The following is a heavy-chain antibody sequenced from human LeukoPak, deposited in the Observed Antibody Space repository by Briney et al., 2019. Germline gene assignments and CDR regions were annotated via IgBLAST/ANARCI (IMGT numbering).Heavy chain of an antibody. V-gene: IGHV3-23*01. CDR1: GFTFSSYA. D-gene: IGHD6-19*01. Sequence: PGGSLRLSCAASGFTFSSYAMSWVRQAPGKGLEWVSAISGSGGSTYYADSVKGRFTISRDNSKNTLYLYMNSLRADDTAVYYCAKDSAFFGSSGDLDYWGQGTLVTVSS. CDR2: ISGSGGST. J-gene: IGHJ4*02. CDR3: AKDSAFFGSSGDLDY.